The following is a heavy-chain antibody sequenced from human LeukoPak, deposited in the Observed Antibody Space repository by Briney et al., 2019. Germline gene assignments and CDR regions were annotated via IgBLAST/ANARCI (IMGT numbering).Heavy chain of an antibody. V-gene: IGHV3-23*01. CDR3: APLRDMPLLK. CDR2: ISNSGSNT. CDR1: GFTFSTYA. Sequence: GGSLRLSCAASGFTFSTYAMSLVRQAPGKGLEWVSTISNSGSNTYYAGSVKGRFTISRDNSKNTLSLQMNSLRAEDTAVYYCAPLRDMPLLKWGQGTLVTVSS. J-gene: IGHJ4*02. D-gene: IGHD2-2*01.